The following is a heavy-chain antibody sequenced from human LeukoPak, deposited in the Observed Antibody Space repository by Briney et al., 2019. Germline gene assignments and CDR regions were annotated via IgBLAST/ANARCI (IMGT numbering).Heavy chain of an antibody. D-gene: IGHD3-10*01. J-gene: IGHJ5*02. CDR2: INPNSGGT. Sequence: GASVKVSCKASGYTFTGHYMHWVRQAPGQGLEWMGWINPNSGGTNYAQKFQGRVTMTRDTSISTAYMELSRLRSDDTAVYYCAREAVGGVYYGSGSYFARWFDPWGQGTLVTVSS. CDR1: GYTFTGHY. V-gene: IGHV1-2*02. CDR3: AREAVGGVYYGSGSYFARWFDP.